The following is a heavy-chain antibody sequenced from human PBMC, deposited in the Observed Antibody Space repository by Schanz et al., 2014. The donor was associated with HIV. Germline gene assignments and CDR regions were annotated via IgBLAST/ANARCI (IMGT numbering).Heavy chain of an antibody. Sequence: VQLVESGGDLVKPGGSLRLSCTASGFSFSDYHMSWIRQAPGKGLEWVSAISGGGAGTYYADSVKGRLTISRDNSKNTLYLQMNSLRAEDTAVYYCAREREESIAYYYYGMDVWGQGTAVAVSS. J-gene: IGHJ6*02. CDR1: GFSFSDYH. CDR3: AREREESIAYYYYGMDV. V-gene: IGHV3-23*04. D-gene: IGHD1-26*01. CDR2: ISGGGAGT.